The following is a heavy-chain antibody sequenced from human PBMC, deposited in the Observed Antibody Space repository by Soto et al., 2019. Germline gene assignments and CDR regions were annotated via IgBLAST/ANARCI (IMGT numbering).Heavy chain of an antibody. CDR3: ARHDSRSWYKGDWFDP. V-gene: IGHV4-59*08. CDR2: IDYSGST. CDR1: GGSISSYY. J-gene: IGHJ5*02. D-gene: IGHD6-13*01. Sequence: SETLSLTCTVSGGSISSYYWSWIRQPPGKGLEWIGYIDYSGSTNYNPSLKSRVTISVDTSKTQFSLKLSSVAAADTAVYYCARHDSRSWYKGDWFDPWGQGTLVTVSS.